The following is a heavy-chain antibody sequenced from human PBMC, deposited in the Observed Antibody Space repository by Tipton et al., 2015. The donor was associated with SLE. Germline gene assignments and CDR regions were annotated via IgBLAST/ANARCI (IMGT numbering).Heavy chain of an antibody. CDR1: GGSFSGYY. V-gene: IGHV4-34*09. CDR2: IYYSGST. J-gene: IGHJ4*02. CDR3: ARFHTMVRGVDY. D-gene: IGHD3-10*01. Sequence: LRLSCAVYGGSFSGYYWGWIRQPPGKGLEWIGSIYYSGSTYYNPSLKSRVTISVDTSKNQFSLKLSSVTAADTAVYYCARFHTMVRGVDYWGQGTLVTVSS.